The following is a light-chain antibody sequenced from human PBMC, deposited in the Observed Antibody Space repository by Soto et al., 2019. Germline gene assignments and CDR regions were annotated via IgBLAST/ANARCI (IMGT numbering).Light chain of an antibody. CDR3: QQHHSSPLT. J-gene: IGKJ4*01. CDR2: AAS. V-gene: IGKV1-9*01. Sequence: DIQLTQSPSFLSASVGDRVTITCRASQGISSNLAWFHQKPGEAPKVLIYAASTLQSGVPSRFSGSGSGTELTLTISSLQPDDFATFYCQQHHSSPLTFGGGTKVDIK. CDR1: QGISSN.